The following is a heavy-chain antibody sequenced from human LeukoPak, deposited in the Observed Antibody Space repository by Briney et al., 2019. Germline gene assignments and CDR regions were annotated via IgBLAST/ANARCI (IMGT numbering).Heavy chain of an antibody. CDR3: ARGGSSWQSFDF. V-gene: IGHV4-4*07. D-gene: IGHD6-13*01. CDR2: IYASGST. CDR1: GGSISNYY. Sequence: SETLSLTCTVYGGSISNYYWSWIRQPAGKELEWIGRIYASGSTNYNPSLKSRVTMSVDTSKNQFSLKLTSVTAADTAVYYCARGGSSWQSFDFWGQGTLVTVSS. J-gene: IGHJ4*02.